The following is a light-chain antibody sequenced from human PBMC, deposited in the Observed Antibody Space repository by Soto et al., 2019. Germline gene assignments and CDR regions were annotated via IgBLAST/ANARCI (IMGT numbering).Light chain of an antibody. Sequence: DVVMTQSPLSLPVTLGQPASISCRSSQSVVYSDGTAYLTWFHQRPGQSPRRLIYRVSIRESGVPDRFSGSGSGTDFTLNISRVEAEDLGIYYCMQGTHWPPTFGRGPKVQIK. J-gene: IGKJ1*01. CDR2: RVS. CDR3: MQGTHWPPT. V-gene: IGKV2-30*01. CDR1: QSVVYSDGTAY.